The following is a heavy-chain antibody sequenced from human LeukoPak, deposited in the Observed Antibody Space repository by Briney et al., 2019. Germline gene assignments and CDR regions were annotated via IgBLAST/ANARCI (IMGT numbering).Heavy chain of an antibody. CDR3: ARWETGSWFDP. V-gene: IGHV1-18*01. D-gene: IGHD1-14*01. Sequence: ASVKVSCKVSGYTLTELSMHWVRQAPGQGLEWMGWISGYNGKTNYAQKFQGRVTMTTDTSTNTVYLELRSLRSDDTAVYYCARWETGSWFDPWGQGTLVTISS. CDR2: ISGYNGKT. J-gene: IGHJ5*02. CDR1: GYTLTELS.